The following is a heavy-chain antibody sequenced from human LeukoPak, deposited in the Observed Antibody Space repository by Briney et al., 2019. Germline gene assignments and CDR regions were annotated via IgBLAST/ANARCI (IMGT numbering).Heavy chain of an antibody. Sequence: GSLRLSCAASGFIFSSNWMSWVRLAPGKGLEWVANIKEDGTETYYVDSVKGRFTIPRDNAKNSLYLQMNSLRVEDTAVYYCAKEGRSLQTYWGQGTLVTVSS. CDR1: GFIFSSNW. V-gene: IGHV3-7*03. CDR3: AKEGRSLQTY. J-gene: IGHJ4*02. CDR2: IKEDGTET. D-gene: IGHD5-24*01.